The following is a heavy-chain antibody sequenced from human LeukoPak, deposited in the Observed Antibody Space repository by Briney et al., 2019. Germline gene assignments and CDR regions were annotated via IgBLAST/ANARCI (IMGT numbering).Heavy chain of an antibody. V-gene: IGHV3-48*02. CDR3: ARGRDY. CDR1: GFTFSTYS. Sequence: PGGSLRLTCAASGFTFSTYSMNWVRQAPGKGLEWVSYISSSSSAIYYADSVKGRFTVSRDNAKNSLYLQMSSLRDEDTGVYYCARGRDYWGQGTLVTVSS. CDR2: ISSSSSAI. J-gene: IGHJ4*02.